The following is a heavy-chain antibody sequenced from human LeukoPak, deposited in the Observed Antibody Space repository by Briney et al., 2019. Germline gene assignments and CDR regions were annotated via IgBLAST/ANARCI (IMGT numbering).Heavy chain of an antibody. D-gene: IGHD5-12*01. CDR2: INHSGST. V-gene: IGHV4-34*01. J-gene: IGHJ6*04. CDR1: GGSFSGYY. CDR3: ALRGRYSGYSYYYYGMDV. Sequence: SETLSLTCTVSGGSFSGYYWSWIRQPPGKGLEWIGEINHSGSTNYNPSLKSRVTISVDTSKNQFSLKLSSVTAADTAVYYCALRGRYSGYSYYYYGMDVWGKGTTVTVSS.